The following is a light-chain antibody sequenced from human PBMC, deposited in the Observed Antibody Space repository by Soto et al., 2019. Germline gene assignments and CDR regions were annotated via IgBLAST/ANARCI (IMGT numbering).Light chain of an antibody. CDR1: XSTIGAVYD. Sequence: QSVLTQPPSVSGAPGQRVTISCTGSXSTIGAVYDVHGYQQLPEQAPNLLIYVXTXRPSXVPDRFSGSKSGTSASLAITGLQAEDGADYSCQSYDSGLYVFGTGTKVT. CDR2: VXT. J-gene: IGLJ1*01. CDR3: QSYDSGLYV. V-gene: IGLV1-40*01.